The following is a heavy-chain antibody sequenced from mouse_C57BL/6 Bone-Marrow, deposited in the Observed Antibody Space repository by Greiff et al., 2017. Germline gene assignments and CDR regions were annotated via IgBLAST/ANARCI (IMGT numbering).Heavy chain of an antibody. D-gene: IGHD2-2*01. Sequence: EVKLMESGGGLVQPGGSLKLSCAASGFTFSDYGMAWVRQAPRQGPEWVAFISNLAYSIYYADTVTGRFTISRENAKNTLYLEMSSLRSEDTAMYYCARRGLHWYFDVWGTGTTVTVSS. V-gene: IGHV5-15*01. CDR2: ISNLAYSI. J-gene: IGHJ1*03. CDR3: ARRGLHWYFDV. CDR1: GFTFSDYG.